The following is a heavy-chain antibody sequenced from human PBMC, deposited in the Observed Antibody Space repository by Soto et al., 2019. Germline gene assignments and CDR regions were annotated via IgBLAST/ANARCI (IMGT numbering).Heavy chain of an antibody. Sequence: GGSLRLSCAASGFTFSSYGMHWVRQAPGKGLEWVAVIWYDGSNKYYADSVKGRFTISRDNSKNTLYLQMNSLRAEDTAVYYCARAFTVTTPDYWGQGTLVTVSS. D-gene: IGHD4-4*01. V-gene: IGHV3-33*01. CDR1: GFTFSSYG. CDR2: IWYDGSNK. J-gene: IGHJ4*02. CDR3: ARAFTVTTPDY.